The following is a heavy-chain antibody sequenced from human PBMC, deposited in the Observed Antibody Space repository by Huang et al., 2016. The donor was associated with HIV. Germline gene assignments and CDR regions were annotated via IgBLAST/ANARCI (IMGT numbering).Heavy chain of an antibody. V-gene: IGHV3-49*03. CDR1: GFTFGGYA. D-gene: IGHD1-26*01. J-gene: IGHJ4*02. CDR3: TRVVYSGTYYGFFDY. Sequence: EVQLVESGGGLVQPGRSLRLSCTGSGFTFGGYAMGWFRQAQGRGLGWVGLSRGKGQGATTEYAASVKGRFTISRDDSKTIAYLQMNSLKTEDTAIYFCTRVVYSGTYYGFFDYWGQGTLVTVSS. CDR2: SRGKGQGATT.